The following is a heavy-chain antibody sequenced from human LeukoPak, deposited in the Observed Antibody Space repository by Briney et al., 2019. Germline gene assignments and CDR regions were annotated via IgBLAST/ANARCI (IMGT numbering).Heavy chain of an antibody. D-gene: IGHD3-3*01. CDR1: GGTFSSYA. J-gene: IGHJ4*02. CDR2: IIPILGIA. CDR3: ARGSNYDFSSGTTYDY. V-gene: IGHV1-69*04. Sequence: SVKVSCKASGGTFSSYAISWVRQAPGQGLEWMGRIIPILGIANYAQKFQGRVTITADKSTSTAYMELSSLRSEDTAVYYCARGSNYDFSSGTTYDYWGQGTLVTVSS.